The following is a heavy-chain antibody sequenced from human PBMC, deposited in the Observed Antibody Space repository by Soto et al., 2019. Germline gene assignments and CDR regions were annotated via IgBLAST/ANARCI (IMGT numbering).Heavy chain of an antibody. CDR2: IYTSGST. D-gene: IGHD2-2*02. V-gene: IGHV4-4*07. J-gene: IGHJ5*02. CDR1: GGSISSYY. Sequence: QVQLQESGPGLVKPSETLSLTCTVSGGSISSYYWSWIRQPAGKGLEWIGRIYTSGSTNYNPSLKGRVTMSVDTSKNQFSLKLSSVTAADTAVYYCARECRSTSCYTNWFDPWGQGTMVTVSS. CDR3: ARECRSTSCYTNWFDP.